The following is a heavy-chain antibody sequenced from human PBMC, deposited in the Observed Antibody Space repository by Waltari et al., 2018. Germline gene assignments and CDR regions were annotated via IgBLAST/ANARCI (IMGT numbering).Heavy chain of an antibody. CDR1: GFTFSSYS. D-gene: IGHD2-21*01. Sequence: EVQLVESGGGLVQPGGSLRPSWAASGFTFSSYSMNWFRQAPGKGLEWVSYISGDSGSIHYADSVKGRITVSRDNAKNSLYLQMSSLTAEDTAVFYCARDRDWAFDIWGQGTMVTVSS. J-gene: IGHJ3*02. CDR2: ISGDSGSI. CDR3: ARDRDWAFDI. V-gene: IGHV3-48*04.